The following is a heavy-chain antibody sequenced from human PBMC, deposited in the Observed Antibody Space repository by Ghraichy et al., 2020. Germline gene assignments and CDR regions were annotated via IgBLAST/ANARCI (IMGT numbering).Heavy chain of an antibody. CDR2: INPNSGGT. CDR3: ARRVVLGRGYCSSTSCYTNTQNYYYYGMDV. CDR1: GYTFTGYY. D-gene: IGHD2-2*01. J-gene: IGHJ6*02. Sequence: ASVKVSCKASGYTFTGYYMHWVRQAPGQGLEWMGWINPNSGGTNYAQKFQGRVTMTRDTSISTAYMELSRLRSDDTAVYYCARRVVLGRGYCSSTSCYTNTQNYYYYGMDVWGQGTTVTVSS. V-gene: IGHV1-2*02.